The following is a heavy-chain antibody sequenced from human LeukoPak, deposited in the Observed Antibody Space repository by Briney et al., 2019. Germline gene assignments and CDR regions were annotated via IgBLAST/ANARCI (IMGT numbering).Heavy chain of an antibody. CDR1: GYTFTGYY. Sequence: ASVKVSCKASGYTFTGYYMHWVRQAPGQGLEWMGWINPNSGGTNYAQKFQGRVTMTRDTSISTAYMELSRRRSDDTAVYYCARVLLPSRITMVQQIQHWGQGTLVTVSS. D-gene: IGHD3-10*01. J-gene: IGHJ1*01. CDR2: INPNSGGT. CDR3: ARVLLPSRITMVQQIQH. V-gene: IGHV1-2*02.